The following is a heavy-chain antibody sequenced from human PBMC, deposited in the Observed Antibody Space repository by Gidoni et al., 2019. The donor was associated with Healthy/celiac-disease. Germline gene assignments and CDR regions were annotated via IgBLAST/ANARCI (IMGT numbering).Heavy chain of an antibody. CDR3: ARRGHYDSSGYYSYFDY. CDR1: GGSISRGGYY. CDR2: IYYSGST. D-gene: IGHD3-22*01. J-gene: IGHJ4*02. Sequence: QVQLQESCPGLVKPSQTLSLICTVSGGSISRGGYYWNWIRQHPGKGLEWIGYIYYSGSTYYNPSLKSRVTISVDTSKNQFSLKLSSVTAADTAVYYCARRGHYDSSGYYSYFDYWGQGTLVTVSS. V-gene: IGHV4-31*03.